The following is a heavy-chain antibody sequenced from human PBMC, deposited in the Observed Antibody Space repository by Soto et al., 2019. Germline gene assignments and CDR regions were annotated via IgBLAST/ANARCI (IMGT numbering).Heavy chain of an antibody. V-gene: IGHV4-34*01. CDR1: GGSFSGYY. Sequence: FLNCAVYGGSFSGYYWSWIRQPPWKGLEVIGEINHSGSTNYKPYLQSRVTISVDTSKNQFSLKLSSVTAADTAVYDCARGGNDTSGLLLNWLDPWGQGTRVTVSS. D-gene: IGHD3-22*01. CDR2: INHSGST. J-gene: IGHJ5*02. CDR3: ARGGNDTSGLLLNWLDP.